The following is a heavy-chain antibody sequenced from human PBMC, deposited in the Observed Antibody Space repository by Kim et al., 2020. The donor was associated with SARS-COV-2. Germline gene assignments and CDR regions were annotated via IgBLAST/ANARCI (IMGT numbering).Heavy chain of an antibody. V-gene: IGHV3-33*06. CDR3: AKDRGPGSSGWLFYYYGMDV. Sequence: RFTISRDNSKNTLYLQMNSLRAEDTAVYYCAKDRGPGSSGWLFYYYGMDVWGQGTTVTVSS. D-gene: IGHD6-19*01. J-gene: IGHJ6*02.